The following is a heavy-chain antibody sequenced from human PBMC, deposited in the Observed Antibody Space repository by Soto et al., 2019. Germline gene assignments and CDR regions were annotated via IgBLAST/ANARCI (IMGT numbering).Heavy chain of an antibody. V-gene: IGHV1-18*01. CDR2: ISPYNGNR. Sequence: ASVKVACKASGYSFTNYAISWVRQAPGQGLEWMGWISPYNGNRNYAQKFQGRVTMTTDTSTSTAYMELRSLRSDDTAVYYCARVPASSIWRSDFYFGMDVWGQGTTDTVSS. J-gene: IGHJ6*02. CDR3: ARVPASSIWRSDFYFGMDV. D-gene: IGHD6-13*01. CDR1: GYSFTNYA.